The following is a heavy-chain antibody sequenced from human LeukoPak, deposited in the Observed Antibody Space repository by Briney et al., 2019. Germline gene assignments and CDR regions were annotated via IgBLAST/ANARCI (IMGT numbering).Heavy chain of an antibody. J-gene: IGHJ6*02. CDR1: GATFSNNA. V-gene: IGHV1-69*10. D-gene: IGHD3-3*01. CDR2: VIPMLGTT. CDR3: ARGLFGVILMGQKQFYPMDV. Sequence: SVKVSCKTSGATFSNNAFSWVRQAPGQGLEWVGGVIPMLGTTNYAQKFQGRVTITADRSTVTVSMELNSLKSEDTAVYYCARGLFGVILMGQKQFYPMDVWGQGTTVIVSS.